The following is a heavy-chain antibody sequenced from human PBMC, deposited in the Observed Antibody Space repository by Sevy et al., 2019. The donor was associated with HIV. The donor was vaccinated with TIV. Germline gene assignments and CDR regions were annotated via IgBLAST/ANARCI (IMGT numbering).Heavy chain of an antibody. CDR1: GFTFSSYG. CDR3: ARAGRLRFLEWLPHYYYYYGMDV. D-gene: IGHD3-3*01. V-gene: IGHV3-33*01. Sequence: GGSLRLSCAASGFTFSSYGMHWVRQAPGKGLEWVAVIWYDGSNKYYADSMKGRFTISRDNSKNTLYLQMNSLRAEDTAVYYCARAGRLRFLEWLPHYYYYYGMDVWGQGTTVTVSS. J-gene: IGHJ6*02. CDR2: IWYDGSNK.